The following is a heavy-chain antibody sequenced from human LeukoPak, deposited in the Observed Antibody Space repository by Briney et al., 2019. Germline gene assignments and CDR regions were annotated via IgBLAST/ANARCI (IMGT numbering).Heavy chain of an antibody. D-gene: IGHD1-14*01. J-gene: IGHJ4*02. CDR2: ISNTATNT. CDR3: VKDNPLDY. CDR1: GFIFGNYG. Sequence: PGGSLRLSCTASGFIFGNYGMSWVRQVPGKGLEWVSSISNTATNTHYADSMKGRFTISRDNSKNTLYLHINSLRAEDTAVYYCVKDNPLDYWGQGTLVTVSS. V-gene: IGHV3-23*01.